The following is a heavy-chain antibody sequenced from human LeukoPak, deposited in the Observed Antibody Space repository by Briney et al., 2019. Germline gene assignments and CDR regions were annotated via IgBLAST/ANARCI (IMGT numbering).Heavy chain of an antibody. J-gene: IGHJ5*02. D-gene: IGHD6-6*01. CDR3: ATGDSSSIFGDNWFDP. CDR2: INAGNGNT. V-gene: IGHV1-3*01. CDR1: GYTFTSYA. Sequence: ASVKVSCKASGYTFTSYAMHWVRQAPGQRLEWMGWINAGNGNTKYSQKFQGRVTITRDTSASTAYMELSSLRSEDTAVYYCATGDSSSIFGDNWFDPWGQGTLVTVSS.